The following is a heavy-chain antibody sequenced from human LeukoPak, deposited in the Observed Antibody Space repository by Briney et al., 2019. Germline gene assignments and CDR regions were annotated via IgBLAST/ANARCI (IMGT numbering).Heavy chain of an antibody. V-gene: IGHV4-59*08. J-gene: IGHJ4*02. D-gene: IGHD5-18*01. Sequence: SETLSLTCIVSGGSISSYYWSWIRQPPGKGLEWIGYIYSSGSTDYNPSLKSRVTKSLDTSNHQFSLKLTSVTAADTAVYYCARHVGIHLWSLYFDYWGQGSLVTVSS. CDR1: GGSISSYY. CDR2: IYSSGST. CDR3: ARHVGIHLWSLYFDY.